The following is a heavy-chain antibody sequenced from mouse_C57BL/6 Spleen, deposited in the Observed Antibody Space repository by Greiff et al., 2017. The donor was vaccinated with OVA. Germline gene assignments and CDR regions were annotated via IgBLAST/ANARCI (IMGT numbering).Heavy chain of an antibody. Sequence: QVQLKQPGAELVRPGSSVKLSCKASGYTFTSYWMHWVKQRPIQGLEWIGNIDPSDSETHYNQKFKDKATLTVDKSSSTAYMQLSSLTSEDSAVYYCARGDYYGSGNWYFDVWGTGTTVTVSS. CDR1: GYTFTSYW. CDR2: IDPSDSET. V-gene: IGHV1-52*01. CDR3: ARGDYYGSGNWYFDV. J-gene: IGHJ1*03. D-gene: IGHD1-1*01.